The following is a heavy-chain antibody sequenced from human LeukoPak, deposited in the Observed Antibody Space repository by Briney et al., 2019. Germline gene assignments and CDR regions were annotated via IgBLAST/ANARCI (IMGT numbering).Heavy chain of an antibody. Sequence: TGGSLRLSCAASGFTVSYNYMSWVRQAPGKGLEWVSVIYSGGSTYYADSVKGRFTISRDNSKNTLYFQMNSLRAEDTAVYYCASPPPRYLGYFDYWGQGTLVTVSS. V-gene: IGHV3-53*01. CDR2: IYSGGST. CDR1: GFTVSYNY. D-gene: IGHD3-9*01. CDR3: ASPPPRYLGYFDY. J-gene: IGHJ4*02.